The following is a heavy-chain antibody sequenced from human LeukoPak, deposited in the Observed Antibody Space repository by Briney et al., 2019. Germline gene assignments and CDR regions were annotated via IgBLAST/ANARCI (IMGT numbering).Heavy chain of an antibody. D-gene: IGHD3-3*01. J-gene: IGHJ6*03. CDR2: IYYSGST. V-gene: IGHV4-39*01. Sequence: KPSETLSLTCTVSGGSISSSSYYWGWIRQPPGKGLEWIGSIYYSGSTYYNPSLKSRVTISVDTSKNQFSLKLSSVTAADTAVYYCARPSDFWSGYPHDYYYYMDVWGKGATVTVSS. CDR3: ARPSDFWSGYPHDYYYYMDV. CDR1: GGSISSSSYY.